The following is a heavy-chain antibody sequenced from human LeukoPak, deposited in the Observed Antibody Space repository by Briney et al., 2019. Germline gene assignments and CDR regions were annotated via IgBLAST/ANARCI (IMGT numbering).Heavy chain of an antibody. CDR1: GYTFTSYG. Sequence: SVKVSCKASGYTFTSYGISWVRQAPGQGLEWMGGIIPIFGTANYAQKFQGRVTITTDESTSTAYMELSSLRSEDTAVHYCARGAWSPTAYYYYCMDVWGKGTTVTVSS. CDR2: IIPIFGTA. J-gene: IGHJ6*03. CDR3: ARGAWSPTAYYYYCMDV. D-gene: IGHD3-3*01. V-gene: IGHV1-69*05.